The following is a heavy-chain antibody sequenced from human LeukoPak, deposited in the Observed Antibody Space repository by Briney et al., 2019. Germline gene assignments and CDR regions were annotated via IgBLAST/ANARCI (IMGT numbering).Heavy chain of an antibody. Sequence: GGSLRPSCAASGFTFSSYSMNWVRQAPGKGLEWVSYISSSSSTIYYADSVKGRFAISRDNAKNSLYLQMNSLRAEDTAVYYCARVTYYYDSSGYYPGAFDIWGQGTMVTVSS. CDR2: ISSSSSTI. V-gene: IGHV3-48*01. D-gene: IGHD3-22*01. CDR1: GFTFSSYS. CDR3: ARVTYYYDSSGYYPGAFDI. J-gene: IGHJ3*02.